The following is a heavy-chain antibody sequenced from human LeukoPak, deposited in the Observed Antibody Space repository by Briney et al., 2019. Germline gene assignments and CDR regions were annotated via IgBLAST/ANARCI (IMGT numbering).Heavy chain of an antibody. CDR2: IYYSGST. CDR1: GGSISSSSYY. V-gene: IGHV4-39*01. CDR3: VRHVRFLEWLPSYYFDY. D-gene: IGHD3-3*01. J-gene: IGHJ4*02. Sequence: SETLSLTCTVSGGSISSSSYYWGWIRQPPGKGLEWIGSIYYSGSTYYNPSLKSRVTISVDTSKSQFSLRLTSVTAADTAVYYCVRHVRFLEWLPSYYFDYWGQGTLVTVSS.